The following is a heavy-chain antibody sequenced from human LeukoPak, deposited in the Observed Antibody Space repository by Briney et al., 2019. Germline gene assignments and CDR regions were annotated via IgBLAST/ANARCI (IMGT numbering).Heavy chain of an antibody. CDR1: XXTXXNAX. V-gene: IGHV3-15*01. CDR3: TSHAAFDP. CDR2: IKSKNVGGTT. Sequence: SLRXSCAASXXTXXNAXMNWVRQAPGKGLEWVGRIKSKNVGGTTDYAAPVKGRFTISRDDSKNTVYLQMNSLKIEDTAAYYCTSHAAFDPWGQGTLVTVSS. J-gene: IGHJ5*02.